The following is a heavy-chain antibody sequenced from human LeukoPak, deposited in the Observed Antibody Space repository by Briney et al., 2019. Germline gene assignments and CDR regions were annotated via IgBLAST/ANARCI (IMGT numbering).Heavy chain of an antibody. V-gene: IGHV1-2*02. CDR1: GYTFTAYY. J-gene: IGHJ4*02. Sequence: ASVKVSCKTSGYTFTAYYIHWVRQAPGQGLEWMGWINSNSGAINYAQKFQGRVTMTRDTSISTAYMELSSLRSDDTAVYYCARDGGSYDYWAQGTLVTVSS. CDR3: ARDGGSYDY. D-gene: IGHD1-26*01. CDR2: INSNSGAI.